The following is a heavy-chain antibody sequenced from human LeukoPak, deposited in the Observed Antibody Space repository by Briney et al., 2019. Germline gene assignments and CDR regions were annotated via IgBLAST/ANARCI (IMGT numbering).Heavy chain of an antibody. CDR2: INHSGST. CDR3: ARGGPYFDY. V-gene: IGHV4-34*01. Sequence: SETLSLTCTVSGGSISSYYWSWIRQPPGKGLEWIGEINHSGSTNYNPSLKSRVTISVDTSKNQFSLKLSSVTAADTAVYYCARGGPYFDYWGQGTLVTVSS. J-gene: IGHJ4*02. CDR1: GGSISSYY.